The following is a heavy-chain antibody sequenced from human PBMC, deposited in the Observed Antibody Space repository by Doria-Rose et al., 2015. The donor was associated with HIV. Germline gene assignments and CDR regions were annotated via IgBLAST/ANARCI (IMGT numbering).Heavy chain of an antibody. Sequence: SGPVLVKPTETLTLTCTVSGVSLSSPGMGVSWIRQPPGKALEWLATIFSDDERSYKTSLKSRLTISRRTSKCQVVLTMTDIDPVDTATYYCARIKSSRWYHKYYFGFWGQGTLVIVSA. V-gene: IGHV2-26*01. CDR3: ARIKSSRWYHKYYFGF. CDR2: IFSDDER. J-gene: IGHJ4*02. CDR1: GVSLSSPGMG. D-gene: IGHD6-13*01.